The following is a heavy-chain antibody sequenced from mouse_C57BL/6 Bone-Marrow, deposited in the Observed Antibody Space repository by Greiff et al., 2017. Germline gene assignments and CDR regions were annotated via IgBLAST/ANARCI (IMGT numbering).Heavy chain of an antibody. V-gene: IGHV1-50*01. D-gene: IGHD3-3*01. CDR1: GYTFTSYW. CDR2: IDPSASYT. CDR3: AREREDSPFAN. J-gene: IGHJ3*01. Sequence: QVQLQQPGAELVKPGASVKLSCKASGYTFTSYWMQWVKQRPGQGLEWIGEIDPSASYTNYNQKFKGKATLTVDTSSSTAYMQLSSLTSADSAVYDCAREREDSPFANWGQGTVVTVSA.